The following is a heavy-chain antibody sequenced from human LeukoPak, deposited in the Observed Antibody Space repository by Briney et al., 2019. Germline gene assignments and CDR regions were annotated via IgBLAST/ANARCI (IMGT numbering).Heavy chain of an antibody. CDR3: ARGRGSGRYRPFFDY. J-gene: IGHJ4*02. CDR2: INHSGST. Sequence: PGGSLRLSCTGSGLTFGAYALSWVRQPPGKGLEWIGEINHSGSTNYNPSLKSRVTISVDTSKNQFSLKLSSVTAADTAVYYCARGRGSGRYRPFFDYWGQGTLVTVSS. D-gene: IGHD3-10*01. CDR1: GLTFGAYA. V-gene: IGHV4-34*01.